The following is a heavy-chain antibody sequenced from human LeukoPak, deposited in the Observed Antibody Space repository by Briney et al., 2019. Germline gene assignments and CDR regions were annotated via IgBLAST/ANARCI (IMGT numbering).Heavy chain of an antibody. Sequence: GGSLRLSCAASGFTFSSYAMHWVRQAPGKGLEWVAFIRYDGSNKYYADSVKGRFTISRDNSKNTLYLQMNSLRAEDTAVYYCAKDLIAAAGTNLDYWGQGTLVTVSS. J-gene: IGHJ4*02. CDR2: IRYDGSNK. V-gene: IGHV3-30*02. CDR3: AKDLIAAAGTNLDY. CDR1: GFTFSSYA. D-gene: IGHD6-13*01.